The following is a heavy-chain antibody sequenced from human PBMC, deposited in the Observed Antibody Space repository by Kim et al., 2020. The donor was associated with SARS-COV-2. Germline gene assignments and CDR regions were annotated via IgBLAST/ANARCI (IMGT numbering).Heavy chain of an antibody. D-gene: IGHD6-19*01. CDR2: ISSTGNT. CDR3: ARGGCSGWSVGFDY. V-gene: IGHV3-13*01. CDR1: GFTFSSYD. Sequence: GGSLRLSCAASGFTFSSYDMHWVRQATGKGLEWVSAISSTGNTYYPASVKGGFSISSKNAKNSLYLQMNSLRAGDTAGYYCARGGCSGWSVGFDYWGQGTLGTVSS. J-gene: IGHJ4*02.